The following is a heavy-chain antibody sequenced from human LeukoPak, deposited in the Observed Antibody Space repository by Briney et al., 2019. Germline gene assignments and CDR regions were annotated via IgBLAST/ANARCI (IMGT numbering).Heavy chain of an antibody. CDR2: ISAYNDNT. CDR1: DYTFTSYG. V-gene: IGHV1-18*01. D-gene: IGHD6-6*01. J-gene: IGHJ4*02. Sequence: ASVKVSCKASDYTFTSYGISWVRQAPGQGLEWMGWISAYNDNTNYAQELQGRVTMTTDTSTSTAYMELRSLRSDDTAVYYCARDRGTIAALYFDYWGQGTLVTVSS. CDR3: ARDRGTIAALYFDY.